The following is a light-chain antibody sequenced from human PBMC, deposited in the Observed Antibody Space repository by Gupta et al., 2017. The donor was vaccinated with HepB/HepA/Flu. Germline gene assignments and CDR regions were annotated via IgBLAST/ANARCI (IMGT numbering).Light chain of an antibody. J-gene: IGKJ4*01. CDR3: QQYVNLPLT. CDR1: QDITNV. Sequence: DIQMPHSPSPLSASLGDRVTITCQASQDITNVLNWYQQKPGRAPRLLIYVVSNLKGGVPSRFSASGTGTHFTFTIRSLQPEDVGTYYCQQYVNLPLTFGQGTKVEIK. CDR2: VVS. V-gene: IGKV1-33*01.